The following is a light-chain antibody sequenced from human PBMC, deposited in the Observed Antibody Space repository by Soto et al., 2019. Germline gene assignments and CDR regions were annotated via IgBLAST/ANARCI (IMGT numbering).Light chain of an antibody. V-gene: IGKV1-5*01. Sequence: DIQMTQSPSTLSASVGDRVTITCRASQSISSWLAWYQQKPGKAPKLLIYDASSLQSGVPSRFSGSGSGTEFTLTISSLQLDDFATYYCQQYKTFSWTFGQGTKVDI. J-gene: IGKJ1*01. CDR1: QSISSW. CDR2: DAS. CDR3: QQYKTFSWT.